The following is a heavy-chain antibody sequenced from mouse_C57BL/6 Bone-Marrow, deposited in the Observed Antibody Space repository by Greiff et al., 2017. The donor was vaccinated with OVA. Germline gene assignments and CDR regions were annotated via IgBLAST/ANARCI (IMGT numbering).Heavy chain of an antibody. Sequence: EVQLVESGEGLVKPGGSLKLSCAASGFTFSSYAMSWVRQTPEKRLEWVAYISSGGDYIYYADTVKGRFTISRDNARNTLYLQMSSLKSEDTAMYYCTRVGAYYSNFYAMDYWGQGTSVTVSS. CDR1: GFTFSSYA. D-gene: IGHD2-5*01. J-gene: IGHJ4*01. CDR3: TRVGAYYSNFYAMDY. CDR2: ISSGGDYI. V-gene: IGHV5-9-1*02.